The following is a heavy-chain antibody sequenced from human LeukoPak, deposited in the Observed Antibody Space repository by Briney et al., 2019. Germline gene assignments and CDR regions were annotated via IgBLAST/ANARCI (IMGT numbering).Heavy chain of an antibody. CDR3: ARGLAAGYYYYYYGMDV. D-gene: IGHD6-13*01. CDR2: INHSGST. CDR1: GGSFSSYY. V-gene: IGHV4-34*01. Sequence: SETLSLTCAVYGGSFSSYYWSWIRQPPGKGLEWIGEINHSGSTNYNPSLKSRVTISVDTSKNQFSLKLSSVTAADTAVYYCARGLAAGYYYYYYGMDVWGQGTTVTVSS. J-gene: IGHJ6*02.